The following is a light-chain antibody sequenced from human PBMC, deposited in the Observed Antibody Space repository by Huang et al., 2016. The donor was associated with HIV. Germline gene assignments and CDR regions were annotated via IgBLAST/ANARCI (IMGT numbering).Light chain of an antibody. CDR3: QQYNSYPLT. CDR2: ASS. Sequence: DIQMTQSPSSVSASVGDRVTITCRASQGIRNNLAWFRPKPGKATKSLIYASSTLQSGVPSKFSGSGSGTDFTRTISSLQPEDSATYYCQQYNSYPLTFGPGTKVDIK. CDR1: QGIRNN. V-gene: IGKV1-16*02. J-gene: IGKJ3*01.